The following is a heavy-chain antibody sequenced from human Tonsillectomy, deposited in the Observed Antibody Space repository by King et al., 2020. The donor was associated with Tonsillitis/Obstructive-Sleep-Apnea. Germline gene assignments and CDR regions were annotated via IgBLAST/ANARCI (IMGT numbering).Heavy chain of an antibody. CDR2: ISGSGGST. Sequence: VQLVQSGGGLVQPGGSLRLSCAASGFTFSSFAMSWVRQAPGKGLEWVSGISGSGGSTNYADSVKGRFTISRDNSKNTLYLLMNSLRADDTAVYYCAKPPLDTNAWDYYYMDVWGKGTTVTVSS. CDR1: GFTFSSFA. V-gene: IGHV3-23*04. CDR3: AKPPLDTNAWDYYYMDV. D-gene: IGHD5-18*01. J-gene: IGHJ6*03.